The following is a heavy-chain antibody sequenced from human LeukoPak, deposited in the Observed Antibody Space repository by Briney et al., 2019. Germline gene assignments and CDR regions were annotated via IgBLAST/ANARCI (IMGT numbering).Heavy chain of an antibody. CDR2: ISGSGGST. CDR1: GFTFSSYA. V-gene: IGHV3-23*01. Sequence: GGSLRLSCAASGFTFSSYAMSWVRQAPGTGLEWVSAISGSGGSTYYADSVKGRFTISRDNSKNTLYLQMNSLRAEDSAVYYCANYQRWLQSPLDYWGQGTLVTVSS. D-gene: IGHD5-24*01. CDR3: ANYQRWLQSPLDY. J-gene: IGHJ4*02.